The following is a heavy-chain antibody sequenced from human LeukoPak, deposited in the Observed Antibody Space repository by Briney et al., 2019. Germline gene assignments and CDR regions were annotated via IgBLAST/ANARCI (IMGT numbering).Heavy chain of an antibody. CDR1: GFSLSTSGVG. V-gene: IGHV2-5*02. D-gene: IGHD3-22*01. Sequence: SGPTLVKPTQTLTLTCTFSGFSLSTSGVGVGWIRQPPGKALEWLALIYWDDDKRYRPSLKSRLTITKDTSKSQVVLTMTNIDPVDTGTYYCTHSSYYSDRSGLGMDVWGKGTTVTVSS. CDR3: THSSYYSDRSGLGMDV. CDR2: IYWDDDK. J-gene: IGHJ6*04.